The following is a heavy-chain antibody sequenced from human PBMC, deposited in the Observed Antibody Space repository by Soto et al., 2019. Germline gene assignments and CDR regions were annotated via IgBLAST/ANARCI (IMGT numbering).Heavy chain of an antibody. CDR2: IYYTGTT. Sequence: SETLSLTCTVSGDSISSSSSYWGWIRQPPGKGLEWIGSIYYTGTTYYNPSLKSRVTITVDTSKKQFSLKLTSVTAADMAVYYCGRGLDGRWLVIDSWGQGTLVTVSS. J-gene: IGHJ4*02. CDR3: GRGLDGRWLVIDS. V-gene: IGHV4-39*01. D-gene: IGHD6-6*01. CDR1: GDSISSSSSY.